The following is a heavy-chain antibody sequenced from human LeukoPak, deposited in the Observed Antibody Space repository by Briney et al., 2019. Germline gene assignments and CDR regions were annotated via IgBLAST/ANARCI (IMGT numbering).Heavy chain of an antibody. J-gene: IGHJ5*02. CDR3: AKSDWFDH. CDR2: IKSDGSST. Sequence: GGSLRLSCAASGFTFSIYSMHWVRHAPGKGLVWVSRIKSDGSSTIYADSVKGRFTISRDNAKNTLYLQMDSLRVEDTAVYYCAKSDWFDHWGQGTLVTVSS. CDR1: GFTFSIYS. V-gene: IGHV3-74*01.